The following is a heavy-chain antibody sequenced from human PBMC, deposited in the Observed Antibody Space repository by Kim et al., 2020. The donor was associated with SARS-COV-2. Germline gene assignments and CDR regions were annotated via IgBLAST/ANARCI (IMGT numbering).Heavy chain of an antibody. CDR1: GFTFNRYT. Sequence: GGSLRLSCAASGFTFNRYTMNWVRRTPGKGLEWVSSITSGSSYIYYADSVKGRFTISRDNARNSLFLQMDSLRADDTAVYYCARDPELTYWGQGTLVTVSS. D-gene: IGHD1-26*01. CDR2: ITSGSSYI. V-gene: IGHV3-21*01. J-gene: IGHJ4*02. CDR3: ARDPELTY.